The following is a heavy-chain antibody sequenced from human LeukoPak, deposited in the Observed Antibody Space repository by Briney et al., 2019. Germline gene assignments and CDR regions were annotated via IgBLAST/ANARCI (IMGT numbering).Heavy chain of an antibody. CDR3: ARSLTVVTPLSY. J-gene: IGHJ4*02. Sequence: GKSLRLSCAASGFTFSRNGMRWVRQAPGKGLEWVAGISFDGSHKYCADSVKGRFTISRDNSRNALYLQMNGLRAEDTAVYYCARSLTVVTPLSYWGQGTLVTVSS. V-gene: IGHV3-30*14. CDR1: GFTFSRNG. CDR2: ISFDGSHK. D-gene: IGHD4-23*01.